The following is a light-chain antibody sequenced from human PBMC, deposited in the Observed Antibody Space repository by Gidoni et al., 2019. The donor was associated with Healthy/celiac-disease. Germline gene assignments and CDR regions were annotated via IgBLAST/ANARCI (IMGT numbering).Light chain of an antibody. CDR2: GAS. Sequence: EIVLTQSPGTLSLSPGARATLSCRASQSVSSSYLAWYQQKPGQAPRLLIYGASSRATGFPDRFSGSGSGTDFTLTISRLEPEDFAVYYCQQYGSSPLFGQGTRLEIK. J-gene: IGKJ5*01. V-gene: IGKV3-20*01. CDR3: QQYGSSPL. CDR1: QSVSSSY.